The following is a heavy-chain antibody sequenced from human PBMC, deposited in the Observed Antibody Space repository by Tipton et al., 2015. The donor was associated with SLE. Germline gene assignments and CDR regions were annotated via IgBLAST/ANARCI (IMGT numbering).Heavy chain of an antibody. CDR3: AREHISSLRDAFEV. CDR2: IHYTGST. Sequence: LRLSCTVSGGSVGNYYWSWIRQSPGKGLGWIGYIHYTGSTEDNPSLKSPVTISVDTSKNQFNLKLRSVTVVDTAVYYCAREHISSLRDAFEVWGQVTMVTVA. V-gene: IGHV4-59*02. D-gene: IGHD2-15*01. CDR1: GGSVGNYY. J-gene: IGHJ3*01.